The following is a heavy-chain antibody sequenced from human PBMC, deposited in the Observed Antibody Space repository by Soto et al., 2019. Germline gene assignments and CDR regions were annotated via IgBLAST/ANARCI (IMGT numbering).Heavy chain of an antibody. CDR2: IYYSGST. CDR1: GGSISSYY. CDR3: ASSVDGYDSLPFDY. J-gene: IGHJ4*02. D-gene: IGHD5-12*01. Sequence: SETLSLTCTVSGGSISSYYWSWIRQPPGKGLEWIGYIYYSGSTNYNPSLKSRVTISVDTSKNQFSLKLSSVTAADTAVYYCASSVDGYDSLPFDYWGQGTLVTVSS. V-gene: IGHV4-59*01.